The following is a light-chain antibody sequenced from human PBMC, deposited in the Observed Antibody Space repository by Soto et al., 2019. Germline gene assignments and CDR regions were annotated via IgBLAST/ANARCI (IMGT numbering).Light chain of an antibody. CDR1: QSVSSSY. J-gene: IGKJ1*01. CDR2: GAS. Sequence: EIVLPQSPGTLPLSPGERATLSFRASQSVSSSYLAWYQQKPGQAPRLLIYGASSRATGIPDRFSGSGSGTDFTLTISRLEPEDFAVYYCQQYGSSQWTFGQGTKVDIK. V-gene: IGKV3-20*01. CDR3: QQYGSSQWT.